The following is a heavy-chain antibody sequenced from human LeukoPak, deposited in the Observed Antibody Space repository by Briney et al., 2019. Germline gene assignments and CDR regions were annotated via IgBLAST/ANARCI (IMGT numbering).Heavy chain of an antibody. Sequence: PGGSLRLFCAASGFTFSSYGMHWVRQAPGKGLEWVAVIWYDGSNKYYADSVKGRFTISRDNSKNTLYLQMNSLRAEDTAVYYCARGTTTQVDDYWGQGTLVTVSS. CDR1: GFTFSSYG. CDR3: ARGTTTQVDDY. J-gene: IGHJ4*02. V-gene: IGHV3-33*01. D-gene: IGHD4-17*01. CDR2: IWYDGSNK.